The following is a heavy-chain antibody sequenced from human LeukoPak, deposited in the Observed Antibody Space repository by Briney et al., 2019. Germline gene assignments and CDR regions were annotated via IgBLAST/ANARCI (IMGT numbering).Heavy chain of an antibody. CDR1: GFTFSDYY. CDR3: ARGYSSGWYYFDY. V-gene: IGHV3-11*03. J-gene: IGHJ4*02. Sequence: GGSLRLSCAASGFTFSDYYMSWIRQAPGRGLEKVSYISSSSSYTNYADSVKGRFTISREQAKNSLYLQMNSLRAEDTAVYYCARGYSSGWYYFDYWGQGTLVTVSS. D-gene: IGHD6-19*01. CDR2: ISSSSSYT.